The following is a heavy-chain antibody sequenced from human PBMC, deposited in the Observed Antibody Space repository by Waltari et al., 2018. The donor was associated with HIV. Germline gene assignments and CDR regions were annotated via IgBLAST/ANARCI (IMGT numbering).Heavy chain of an antibody. CDR3: ARPLPYCSTSSCPYFDP. CDR2: INPKSDAT. J-gene: IGHJ5*02. Sequence: QVQLVQSGAEVKKPGASVKVSCKASGYTFTGYYMHWVRQAPGQGLEWRGWINPKSDATNYAQKFQGRVTMTRDTSISTAYMELNSLRSHDTAVYYCARPLPYCSTSSCPYFDPWGQGTLVTVSS. V-gene: IGHV1-2*02. D-gene: IGHD2-2*01. CDR1: GYTFTGYY.